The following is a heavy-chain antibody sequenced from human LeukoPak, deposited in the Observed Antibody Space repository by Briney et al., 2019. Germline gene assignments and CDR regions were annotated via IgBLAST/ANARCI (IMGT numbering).Heavy chain of an antibody. J-gene: IGHJ4*02. CDR2: ISGSGGST. D-gene: IGHD2-2*02. Sequence: GGSLRLSCVASGFTFSSYSMKWVRQAPGKGLEWVSAISGSGGSTYYADSVKGRFTISRDNSKNTLYLQMNSLRAEDTAVYYCAKGPTPAAIPSYSDYWGQGTLVTVSS. CDR3: AKGPTPAAIPSYSDY. V-gene: IGHV3-23*01. CDR1: GFTFSSYS.